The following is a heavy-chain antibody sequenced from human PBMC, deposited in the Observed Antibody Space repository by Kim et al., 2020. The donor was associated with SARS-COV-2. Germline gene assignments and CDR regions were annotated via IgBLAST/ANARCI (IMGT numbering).Heavy chain of an antibody. Sequence: IYYRGGPNYTPSLKRRVTISVDTSKNQFSLKLSSVTAADTAVYYCARIIRRHGITMVRGVIANYYFDYWGQGTLVTVSS. CDR2: IYYRGGP. D-gene: IGHD3-10*01. J-gene: IGHJ4*02. V-gene: IGHV4-59*01. CDR3: ARIIRRHGITMVRGVIANYYFDY.